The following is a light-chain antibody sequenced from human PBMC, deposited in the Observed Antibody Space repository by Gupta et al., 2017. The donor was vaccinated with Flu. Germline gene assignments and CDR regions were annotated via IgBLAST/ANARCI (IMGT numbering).Light chain of an antibody. CDR3: QQSNSTPFT. J-gene: IGKJ3*01. CDR1: QSISSN. Sequence: PSSLSASVGDTVTITCRASQSISSNLDWYQHKTGKAPNLLIFAASNLQSGVPARFSGSGSGTDFKLTISSLQTEDFATYYCQQSNSTPFTFGPGTKVEIK. V-gene: IGKV1-39*01. CDR2: AAS.